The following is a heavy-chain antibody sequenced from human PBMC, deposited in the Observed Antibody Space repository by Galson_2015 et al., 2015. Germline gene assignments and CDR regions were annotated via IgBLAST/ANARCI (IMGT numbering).Heavy chain of an antibody. Sequence: SVKVSGKASGYTLTSYYMHWVRLAPGQGLEWMGIINPTGGATSYPQNFQGRVTVTRDTYTSTVYMELSSLRSEDTAVYYCAREQTSGLPRDSFDISVQGTMFTVSS. V-gene: IGHV1-46*01. J-gene: IGHJ3*02. CDR2: INPTGGAT. CDR3: AREQTSGLPRDSFDI. CDR1: GYTLTSYY. D-gene: IGHD3/OR15-3a*01.